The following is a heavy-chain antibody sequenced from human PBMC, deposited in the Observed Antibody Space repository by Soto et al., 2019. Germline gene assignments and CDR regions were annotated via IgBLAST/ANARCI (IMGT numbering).Heavy chain of an antibody. CDR3: ARGRGCSGGSCYPGYYYYYMDV. V-gene: IGHV3-21*01. CDR1: GFTFSSYS. J-gene: IGHJ6*03. CDR2: ISSSSSYI. D-gene: IGHD2-15*01. Sequence: GGSLRLSCAASGFTFSSYSMNWVRQAPGKGLEWVSSISSSSSYIYYADQVKGRFTTSSNNAKNSLYLQMNSLRDEDTAVYYCARGRGCSGGSCYPGYYYYYMDVWGKGTTVTVSS.